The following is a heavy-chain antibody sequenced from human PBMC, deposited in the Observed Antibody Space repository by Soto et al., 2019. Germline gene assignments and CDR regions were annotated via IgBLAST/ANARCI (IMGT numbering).Heavy chain of an antibody. Sequence: WTWIRQSPGKGLEWIGCIFYNGKTQHSPSLKSRLTISIDSSQNQFSLKLTSVTAADTAVYYCARDSYENSAGGFNDGFDVWGQGTVVTVSP. J-gene: IGHJ3*01. V-gene: IGHV4-30-2*06. CDR3: ARDSYENSAGGFNDGFDV. CDR2: IFYNGKT. D-gene: IGHD3-22*01.